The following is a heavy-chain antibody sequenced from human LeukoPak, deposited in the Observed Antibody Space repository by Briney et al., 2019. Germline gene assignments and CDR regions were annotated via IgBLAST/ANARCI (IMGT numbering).Heavy chain of an antibody. J-gene: IGHJ4*02. CDR1: GYTFTGYY. Sequence: ASVKVSCKASGYTFTGYYMHWVRQAPGQGLEWMGWINPNSGGTNYAQKLQGRVTMTRATSISTDYVELSRLRSDDTAVYYCARGAYSSGWYEGELDYWGQGTLVTVSS. CDR3: ARGAYSSGWYEGELDY. D-gene: IGHD6-19*01. V-gene: IGHV1-2*02. CDR2: INPNSGGT.